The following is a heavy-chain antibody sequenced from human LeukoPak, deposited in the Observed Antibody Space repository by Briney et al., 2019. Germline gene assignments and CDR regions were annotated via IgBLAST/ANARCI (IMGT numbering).Heavy chain of an antibody. CDR1: GFTFSNYS. Sequence: PGGSLRLSCAASGFTFSNYSMHWVRQAPGTGLEWVSSISISNSHTFYADSVEGRFTISRDNAKNSLFLQMNSLRAEDTAVYYCASLLLGGYSATDPRPDYWGQGTLVTVSS. J-gene: IGHJ4*01. CDR3: ASLLLGGYSATDPRPDY. D-gene: IGHD1-26*01. V-gene: IGHV3-21*01. CDR2: ISISNSHT.